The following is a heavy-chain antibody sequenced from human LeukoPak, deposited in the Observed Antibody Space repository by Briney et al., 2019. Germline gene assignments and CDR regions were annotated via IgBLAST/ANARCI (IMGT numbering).Heavy chain of an antibody. J-gene: IGHJ4*02. Sequence: SETLSLTCTVSGGSISSGDYYWSWIRQPPGKGLEWIGYIYYSGSTYYNPSLKSRVTISVDTSKNQFSLKLSSVTAADTAVYYCARAGPNWGFDYWGQGTLVTVSS. CDR2: IYYSGST. CDR1: GGSISSGDYY. D-gene: IGHD7-27*01. V-gene: IGHV4-30-4*08. CDR3: ARAGPNWGFDY.